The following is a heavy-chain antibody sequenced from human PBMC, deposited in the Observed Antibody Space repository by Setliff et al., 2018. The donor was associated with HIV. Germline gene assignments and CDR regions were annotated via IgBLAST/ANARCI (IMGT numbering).Heavy chain of an antibody. Sequence: ASVKVSCKASGYTFTSYGISWVRQAPGQGLEWMGWISAYNGNTGYAQKFQGRVTLTRHTSISTAYMELNSLRSEDTAVYYCARGAWYTSGWYSSRYMDVWGKGTTVTVSS. V-gene: IGHV1-18*01. CDR2: ISAYNGNT. CDR1: GYTFTSYG. D-gene: IGHD6-19*01. J-gene: IGHJ6*03. CDR3: ARGAWYTSGWYSSRYMDV.